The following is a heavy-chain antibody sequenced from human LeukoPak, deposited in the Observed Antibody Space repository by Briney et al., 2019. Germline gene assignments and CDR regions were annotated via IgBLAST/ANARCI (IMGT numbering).Heavy chain of an antibody. J-gene: IGHJ4*02. CDR1: GFTFSSYS. V-gene: IGHV3-21*01. D-gene: IGHD2-2*01. Sequence: SGGSLRLSCAASGFTFSSYSMTWVRQAPGKGLEWVSSISSSSSYIYYADSVKGRFTISRDNAKNSLYLQMNSLRAEDTAVYYCARDSLPAAIGIFDYWGQGTLVTVSS. CDR3: ARDSLPAAIGIFDY. CDR2: ISSSSSYI.